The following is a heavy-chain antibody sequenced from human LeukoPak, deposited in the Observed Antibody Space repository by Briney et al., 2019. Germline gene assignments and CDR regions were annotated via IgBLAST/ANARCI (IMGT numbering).Heavy chain of an antibody. CDR1: GFTFSRYA. D-gene: IGHD1-1*01. Sequence: PGGSLRLSCAASGFTFSRYAMSWVRQAPGKGLEWVSAISGSGGSTYYADSVKGRFTISRDNSKNTLYLQMNSLRAEDTAVYYCAKERRYNWNDESGYFDYWGQGTLVTVSS. V-gene: IGHV3-23*01. CDR2: ISGSGGST. J-gene: IGHJ4*02. CDR3: AKERRYNWNDESGYFDY.